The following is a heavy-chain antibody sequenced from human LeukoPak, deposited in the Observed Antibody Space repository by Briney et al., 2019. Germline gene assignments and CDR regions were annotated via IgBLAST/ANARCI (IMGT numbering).Heavy chain of an antibody. J-gene: IGHJ4*02. CDR1: GFTFNRYW. CDR2: INSDGSST. CDR3: ARGRGTIYMFDY. Sequence: QPGGSLRLSCAASGFTFNRYWMHWVRQVPGKGLVWVSRINSDGSSTTYADSVKGRFTISRDNARNTLYLQMNSLRAEGTAVYYCARGRGTIYMFDYWGQGTLVTVSS. V-gene: IGHV3-74*01. D-gene: IGHD2/OR15-2a*01.